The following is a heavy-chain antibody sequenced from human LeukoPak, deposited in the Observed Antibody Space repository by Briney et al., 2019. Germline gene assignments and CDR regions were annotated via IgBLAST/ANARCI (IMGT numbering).Heavy chain of an antibody. CDR2: IKQDGSEK. V-gene: IGHV3-7*01. Sequence: GGSLRLSCAASGLTFSNYWLTWVRQAPGKGLEWVANIKQDGSEKHYVDSVKGRFTISRDNAKRSLYLQMNSLRAEDTAVFYCARGVDYHYYYYMDFWGKGTTVTVSS. CDR3: ARGVDYHYYYYMDF. CDR1: GLTFSNYW. J-gene: IGHJ6*03.